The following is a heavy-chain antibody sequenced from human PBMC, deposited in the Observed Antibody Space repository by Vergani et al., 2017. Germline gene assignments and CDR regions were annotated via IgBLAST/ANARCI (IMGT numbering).Heavy chain of an antibody. CDR2: IYYSGST. CDR3: ARIVGDILTGYPIYYYYYMDV. Sequence: QVQLQESGPGLVKPSETLSLTCTVSGGSISSYYWSWIRQPPGKGLEWIGYIYYSGSTNYNPSPKSRVTISVDTSKNQFSLKLSSVTAADTAVYYCARIVGDILTGYPIYYYYYMDVWGKGTTVTVSS. CDR1: GGSISSYY. V-gene: IGHV4-59*01. D-gene: IGHD3-9*01. J-gene: IGHJ6*03.